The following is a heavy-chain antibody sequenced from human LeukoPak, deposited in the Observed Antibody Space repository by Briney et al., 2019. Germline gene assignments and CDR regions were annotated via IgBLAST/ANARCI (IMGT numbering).Heavy chain of an antibody. J-gene: IGHJ4*02. V-gene: IGHV3-30-3*01. CDR3: ARDKEGYSGYDYYFDY. CDR2: ISYDGSNK. D-gene: IGHD5-12*01. CDR1: GFTFSSYA. Sequence: PGGSLRLSCAASGFTFSSYAIHWVRRAPGKGLEWVAVISYDGSNKYYADSVKGRFTISRDNSKNTLYLQMNSLRAEDTAVYYCARDKEGYSGYDYYFDYWGQGTLVTVSS.